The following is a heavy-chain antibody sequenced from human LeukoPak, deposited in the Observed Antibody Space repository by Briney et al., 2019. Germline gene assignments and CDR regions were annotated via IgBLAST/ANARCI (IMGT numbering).Heavy chain of an antibody. CDR3: ARGAPYSSSWYSDWFDP. Sequence: SQTPSLTCTVSGGSISSGGYYWSWIRQHPGKGLEWIGYIYYSGSTYYNPSLKSRVTISVDTSKNQFSLKLSSVTAADTAVYYCARGAPYSSSWYSDWFDPWGQGTLVTVSS. CDR1: GGSISSGGYY. J-gene: IGHJ5*02. D-gene: IGHD6-13*01. CDR2: IYYSGST. V-gene: IGHV4-31*03.